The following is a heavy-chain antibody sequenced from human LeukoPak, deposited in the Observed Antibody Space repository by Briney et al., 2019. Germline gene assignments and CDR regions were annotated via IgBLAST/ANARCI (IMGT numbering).Heavy chain of an antibody. CDR3: AKTYCSSTSCYTRNHNWFDP. CDR1: GGTFSSYA. CDR2: IIPIFGTA. D-gene: IGHD2-2*02. V-gene: IGHV1-69*05. J-gene: IGHJ5*02. Sequence: SVKVSCKASGGTFSSYAISWVRQAPGQGLEWLGGIIPIFGTANYAQKFQGRVTITTDESTSTAYMELSSLRSEDTAVYYCAKTYCSSTSCYTRNHNWFDPWGQGTLVTVSS.